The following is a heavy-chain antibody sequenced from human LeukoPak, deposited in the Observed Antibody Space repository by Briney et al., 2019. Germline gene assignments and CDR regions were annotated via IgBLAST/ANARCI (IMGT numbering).Heavy chain of an antibody. J-gene: IGHJ4*02. CDR2: MQTNGNT. Sequence: SETLSLTCTVSGGSITSGSYFWTWIRQPAGKGLEWLGRMQTNGNTNYNPSLKSRVAISIDTSKNQFSLQLSSVTAADTAVYYCARGLSNAWEVQAYWGQGTPVTVSS. D-gene: IGHD1-26*01. CDR3: ARGLSNAWEVQAY. V-gene: IGHV4-61*02. CDR1: GGSITSGSYF.